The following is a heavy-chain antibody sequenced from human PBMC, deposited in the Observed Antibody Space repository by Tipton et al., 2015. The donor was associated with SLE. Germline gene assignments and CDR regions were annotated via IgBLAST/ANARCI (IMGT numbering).Heavy chain of an antibody. CDR1: GFTFTGYG. CDR3: ARDTPQGAPNDAFDI. V-gene: IGHV3-33*01. Sequence: SLRLSCAASGFTFTGYGMHWVRQAPGKGLQWVAVIWYDGSHKYYVDSVKGRFTLSRDNFKNTLYLQMNSLRAEDTAVYFCARDTPQGAPNDAFDIWGQGTMVTVSS. CDR2: IWYDGSHK. D-gene: IGHD1-26*01. J-gene: IGHJ3*02.